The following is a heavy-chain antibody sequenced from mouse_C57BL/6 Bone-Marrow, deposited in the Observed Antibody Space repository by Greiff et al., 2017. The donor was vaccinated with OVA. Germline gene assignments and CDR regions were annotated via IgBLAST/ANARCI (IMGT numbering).Heavy chain of an antibody. V-gene: IGHV1-55*01. D-gene: IGHD1-1*01. CDR3: ARRYYGSSYWYFDV. CDR2: ISPGSGST. J-gene: IGHJ1*03. CDR1: GYTFTSYW. Sequence: QVQLQQPGAELVKPGASVPMSCKASGYTFTSYWLTWVKQRPGQGLEWIGDISPGSGSTNYNEKFKSKATLTVDTSSSTAYMQLSSLTSEDSAVYYCARRYYGSSYWYFDVWGTGTTVTVSS.